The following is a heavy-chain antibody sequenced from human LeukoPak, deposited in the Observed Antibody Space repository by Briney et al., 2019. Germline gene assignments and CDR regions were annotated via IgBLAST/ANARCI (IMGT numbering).Heavy chain of an antibody. CDR3: ATRTRSWFDP. V-gene: IGHV4-34*01. J-gene: IGHJ5*02. CDR1: GGSFSGYY. D-gene: IGHD1-14*01. CDR2: INHSGRT. Sequence: PSETLSLTCAVYGGSFSGYYWSWIRQPPGKGLEWIGEINHSGRTNYNPSLKSRVTISVDTSKNQFSLKLSSVTAADTAVYYCATRTRSWFDPWGQGTLVTVSS.